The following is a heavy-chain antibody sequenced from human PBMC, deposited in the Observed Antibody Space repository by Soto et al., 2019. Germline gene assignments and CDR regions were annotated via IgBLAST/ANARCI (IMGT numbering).Heavy chain of an antibody. D-gene: IGHD2-15*01. J-gene: IGHJ6*02. V-gene: IGHV4-39*01. CDR3: ARVGCSGGSCYYYYYGMDV. CDR2: MFYSGLT. CDR1: GYSVTSSDYY. Sequence: SETLSLTCSVSGYSVTSSDYYLAWIRQPPGKGLEWIGSMFYSGLTYYNPSLKSRVTLSVDTSKNQFSVRLNSVTAADTAVYYCARVGCSGGSCYYYYYGMDVWGQGTTVTVSS.